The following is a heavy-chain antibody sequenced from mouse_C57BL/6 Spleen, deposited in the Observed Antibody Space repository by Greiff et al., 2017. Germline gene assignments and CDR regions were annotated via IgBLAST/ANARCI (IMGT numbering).Heavy chain of an antibody. Sequence: QVQLQQPGAELVKPGASVKLSCKASGYTFTSYWMHWVKQRPGQGLEWIGMIHPNSGSTNYNEKFKSKATLTVDKSSSTAYMQLSSLTSEDSAVYYCARTLYDEEAWFAYWGQGTLVTVSA. CDR2: IHPNSGST. D-gene: IGHD2-12*01. CDR3: ARTLYDEEAWFAY. CDR1: GYTFTSYW. V-gene: IGHV1-64*01. J-gene: IGHJ3*01.